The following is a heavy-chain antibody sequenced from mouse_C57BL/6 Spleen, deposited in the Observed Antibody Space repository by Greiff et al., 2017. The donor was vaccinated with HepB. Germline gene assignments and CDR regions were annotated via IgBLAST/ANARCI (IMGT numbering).Heavy chain of an antibody. V-gene: IGHV1-39*01. CDR1: GYSFTDYN. CDR3: APNYYGTLSPFAD. J-gene: IGHJ3*01. Sequence: QLQESGPELVKPGASVKISCKASGYSFTDYNMNWVKQSNGKSLEWIGVINPNYGTTSYNQKFKGKATLTVDQSSSTAYMQLNSLTSEDSAVYYCAPNYYGTLSPFADWGQGTLVTVSA. CDR2: INPNYGTT. D-gene: IGHD1-1*01.